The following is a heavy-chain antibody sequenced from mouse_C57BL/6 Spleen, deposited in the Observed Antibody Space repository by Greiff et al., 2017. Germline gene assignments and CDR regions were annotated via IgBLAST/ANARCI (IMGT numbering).Heavy chain of an antibody. Sequence: QVQLQQSGAELVRPGASVKLSCKASGYTFTDYYINWVKQRPGQGLEWIARIYPGSGNTYYNEKFKGKATLTAEKSSSTAYMQLGNLTSEDSAVYFCARGYGSSYSYFDYWGQGTTLTVSS. CDR1: GYTFTDYY. J-gene: IGHJ2*01. CDR2: IYPGSGNT. V-gene: IGHV1-76*01. D-gene: IGHD1-1*01. CDR3: ARGYGSSYSYFDY.